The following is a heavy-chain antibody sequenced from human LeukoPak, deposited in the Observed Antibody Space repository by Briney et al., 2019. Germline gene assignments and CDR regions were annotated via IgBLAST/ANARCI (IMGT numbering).Heavy chain of an antibody. V-gene: IGHV3-30*02. Sequence: GGSLRLSCVGSGFTFRTIGMHWVRQAPGKGLEWVAFIQNDGNKKDYADSVNGRFIISRDDSKNTVFLQMDSLRAEDTAVYYCARDIWDRDYCYFDHWGQGTPVTVFS. CDR3: ARDIWDRDYCYFDH. J-gene: IGHJ4*02. CDR1: GFTFRTIG. D-gene: IGHD3-3*01. CDR2: IQNDGNKK.